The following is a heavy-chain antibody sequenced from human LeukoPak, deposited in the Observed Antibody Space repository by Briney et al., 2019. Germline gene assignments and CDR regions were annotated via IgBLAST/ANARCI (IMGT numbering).Heavy chain of an antibody. CDR2: ISYDGSNK. D-gene: IGHD1-20*01. V-gene: IGHV3-30*03. CDR3: ARAGREGLTGTTDFDY. CDR1: GFTFSSYS. J-gene: IGHJ4*02. Sequence: GGSLRLSCAASGFTFSSYSMNWVRQAPGKGLEWVAVISYDGSNKYYADSVKGRFTISRDNAKNSLYLQMNSLRAEDTAVYYCARAGREGLTGTTDFDYWGQGTLVTVSS.